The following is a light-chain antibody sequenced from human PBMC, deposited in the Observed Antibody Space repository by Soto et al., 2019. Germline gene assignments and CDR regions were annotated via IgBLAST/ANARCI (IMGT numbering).Light chain of an antibody. CDR3: QQSYSVPLT. J-gene: IGKJ4*01. Sequence: DIQMTQSPSSLSASVGDRVTITCRASQPITKFLNWFQHKPGEAPKRLIYGASILHDGVPSRFSGSGSGTDYTLTISGLQTEDFATYFCQQSYSVPLTFGGGTKVEI. V-gene: IGKV1-39*01. CDR1: QPITKF. CDR2: GAS.